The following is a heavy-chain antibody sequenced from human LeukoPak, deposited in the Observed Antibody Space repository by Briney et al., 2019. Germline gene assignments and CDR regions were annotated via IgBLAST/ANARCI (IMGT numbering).Heavy chain of an antibody. Sequence: ASETLSLTCAVYGGSFSGYYWSWIRQPPGKGLEWIGYIYYSGSTNYNPSLKSRVTISVDTSKNQFSLKLSSVTAADTAVYYCARGRGNFDYWGQGTLVTVSS. D-gene: IGHD3-16*01. J-gene: IGHJ4*02. V-gene: IGHV4-59*01. CDR1: GGSFSGYY. CDR2: IYYSGST. CDR3: ARGRGNFDY.